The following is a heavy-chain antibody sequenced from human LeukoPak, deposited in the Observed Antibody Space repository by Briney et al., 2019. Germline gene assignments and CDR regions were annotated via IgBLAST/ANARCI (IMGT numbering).Heavy chain of an antibody. CDR2: IYYSGST. D-gene: IGHD3-22*01. Sequence: SETLSLTCTVSGGSISSYYWSWIRQPPGKGLEWIGYIYYSGSTNYNPSLKSRVTISVDTSKNQFSLKLSSVTAADTAVYYCARYGRGYCDSSGYPLGAFDYWGQGTLVTVSS. CDR1: GGSISSYY. J-gene: IGHJ4*02. V-gene: IGHV4-59*08. CDR3: ARYGRGYCDSSGYPLGAFDY.